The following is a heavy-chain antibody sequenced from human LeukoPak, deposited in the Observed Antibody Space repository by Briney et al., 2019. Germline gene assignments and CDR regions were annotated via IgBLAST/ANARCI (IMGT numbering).Heavy chain of an antibody. D-gene: IGHD2-21*02. CDR1: GFTFRSYA. CDR3: AREGNCGGDCYSEGFDY. J-gene: IGHJ4*02. Sequence: GGSLRLPCAASGFTFRSYAMHWLRQAPGKGLEWVAVISYDGSNKYYADSVKGRFTISRDNSKNTLYLQMNSLRAEDTAVYYCAREGNCGGDCYSEGFDYWGQGTLVTVSS. V-gene: IGHV3-30*04. CDR2: ISYDGSNK.